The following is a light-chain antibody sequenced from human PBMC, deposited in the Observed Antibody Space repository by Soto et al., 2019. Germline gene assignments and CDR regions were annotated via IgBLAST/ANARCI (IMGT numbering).Light chain of an antibody. Sequence: DIQMTQSPSSLSAFVGDRVTITCQASQDISNYLNWYQQKPGKAPKLLIFGASNLETGVPSRFSGSGSGTDFTFTISSLQPEDIATYFCQQDDNLPLTFGGGTKVEIK. CDR2: GAS. CDR3: QQDDNLPLT. CDR1: QDISNY. V-gene: IGKV1-33*01. J-gene: IGKJ4*01.